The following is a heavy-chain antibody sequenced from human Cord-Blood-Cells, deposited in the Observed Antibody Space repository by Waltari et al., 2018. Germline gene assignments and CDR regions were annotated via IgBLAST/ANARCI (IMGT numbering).Heavy chain of an antibody. Sequence: QVQLVQSGAEVKKPGASVKVSCKASGYTFTSYDINWVRQAPGQGLEWMGWMNPNSCNTSYSQKFQGRVTMTRNTSISTAYMELSSLRSEDTAVYYCAMHERGYSYGYYYYYGMDVWGQGTTVTVSS. V-gene: IGHV1-8*01. CDR3: AMHERGYSYGYYYYYGMDV. CDR2: MNPNSCNT. D-gene: IGHD5-18*01. CDR1: GYTFTSYD. J-gene: IGHJ6*02.